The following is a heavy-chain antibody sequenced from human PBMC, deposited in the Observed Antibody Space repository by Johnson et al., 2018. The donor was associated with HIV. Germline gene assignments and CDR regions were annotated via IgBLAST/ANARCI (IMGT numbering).Heavy chain of an antibody. J-gene: IGHJ3*02. D-gene: IGHD3-3*01. CDR2: ISYDASNK. V-gene: IGHV3-30-3*01. CDR3: ASLINYNFWSGYSVSDAFDI. CDR1: EFTFGSFT. Sequence: QVQLVESGGGLVKPGGSLRLSCAASEFTFGSFTMHWVRQAPGKGLEWVAVISYDASNKYYADSLKGRFTISRDNSKNTLYLQMNSLRAEDTAVYYCASLINYNFWSGYSVSDAFDIWGQGTMVTVSS.